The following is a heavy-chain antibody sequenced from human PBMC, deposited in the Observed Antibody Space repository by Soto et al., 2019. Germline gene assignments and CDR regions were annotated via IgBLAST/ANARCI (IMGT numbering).Heavy chain of an antibody. CDR2: ISINGGST. Sequence: PWGSRRLSCSSSGFTFSSYAMHWVRQAPGNGLEYVSAISINGGSTYYADSVKVRFTISRDNSKNTLYLQMSSLRAEDTAVYYCVKDSPKGAYYYYYYGMDVWGQGTTVTVSS. CDR1: GFTFSSYA. CDR3: VKDSPKGAYYYYYYGMDV. J-gene: IGHJ6*02. V-gene: IGHV3-64D*06. D-gene: IGHD1-26*01.